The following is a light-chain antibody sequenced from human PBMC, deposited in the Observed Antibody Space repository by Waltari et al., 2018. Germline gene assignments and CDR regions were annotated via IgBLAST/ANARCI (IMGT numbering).Light chain of an antibody. CDR2: KND. V-gene: IGLV1-47*01. CDR3: AAWDDRLSRVL. CDR1: SSNIGRNY. Sequence: QSVLTQPPSAAGNPGQRVTISCSGSSSNIGRNYVCWYQQLPGTAPKLLIYKNDQRPSGVPDRFSASKSDTSASLAISGLRSDDEADYFCAAWDDRLSRVLFGGGTQLTVL. J-gene: IGLJ2*01.